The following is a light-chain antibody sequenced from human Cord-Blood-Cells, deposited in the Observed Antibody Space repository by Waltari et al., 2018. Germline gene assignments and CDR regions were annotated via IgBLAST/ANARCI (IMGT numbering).Light chain of an antibody. CDR3: SSYTSSSTRV. J-gene: IGLJ3*02. V-gene: IGLV2-14*01. Sequence: QSALTQPASVSGSPGQSITISCTGTSSDVGGYIYVSWYQQHPGKAPKLMIYEVSNRPSGVSNGFSGSKSGNTASLTISGLQAEDEADYYCSSYTSSSTRVFGGGTKLTVL. CDR2: EVS. CDR1: SSDVGGYIY.